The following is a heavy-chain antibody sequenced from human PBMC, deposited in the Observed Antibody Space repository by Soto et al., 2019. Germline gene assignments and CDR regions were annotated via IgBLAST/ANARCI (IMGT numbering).Heavy chain of an antibody. D-gene: IGHD6-13*01. V-gene: IGHV4-39*01. CDR3: ARAHPRIAAALVGCFHP. CDR1: GGSISSSSYY. J-gene: IGHJ5*02. CDR2: IYYSGST. Sequence: QLQLQESGPGLVKPSETLSLTCTVSGGSISSSSYYWGWIRQPPGKGLEWSGSIYYSGSTYYTPSLKCRVTISEDTAKNQFSRTLSSVTAADTAVDYCARAHPRIAAALVGCFHPSGQRTLVTDSS.